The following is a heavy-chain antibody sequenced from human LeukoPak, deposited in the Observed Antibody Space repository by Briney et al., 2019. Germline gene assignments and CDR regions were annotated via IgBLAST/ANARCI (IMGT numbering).Heavy chain of an antibody. J-gene: IGHJ6*03. Sequence: SHSLSLTCTVSGRSISSYSWGSIRPPAGKGLEWLWRIYISGSANYNPSLKRRETMSLDTSKNQFSLKLSSVSAADTAVDYCARVTVVPGVMTSYYYYMDVWGKGTTVTVSS. CDR1: GRSISSYS. CDR2: IYISGSA. D-gene: IGHD2-2*01. V-gene: IGHV4-4*07. CDR3: ARVTVVPGVMTSYYYYMDV.